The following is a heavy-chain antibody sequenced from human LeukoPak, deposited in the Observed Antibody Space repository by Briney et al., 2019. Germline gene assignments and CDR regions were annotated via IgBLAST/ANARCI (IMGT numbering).Heavy chain of an antibody. CDR2: ISSNVGST. CDR1: GFTFSSYA. D-gene: IGHD3-3*01. J-gene: IGHJ5*02. V-gene: IGHV3-64*01. CDR3: ARGTYDFWSGYNWFDP. Sequence: PGGSLRLSCAASGFTFSSYAMHWVRQAPGKGLEYVSAISSNVGSTYYANSVKGRFTISRDNSKNTLYLQMGSLRAQDMAVYYCARGTYDFWSGYNWFDPWGQGTLVTVSS.